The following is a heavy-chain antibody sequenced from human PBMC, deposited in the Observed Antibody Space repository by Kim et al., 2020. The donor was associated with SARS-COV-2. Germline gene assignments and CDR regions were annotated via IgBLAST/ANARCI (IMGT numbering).Heavy chain of an antibody. J-gene: IGHJ4*02. CDR1: GFTFSNAW. CDR3: TTLLLLWFGELNY. Sequence: GGSLRLSCAASGFTFSNAWMSWVRQAPGKGLEWVGRIKSKTDGGTTDYAAPVKGRFTISRDDSKNTLYLQMNSLKTEDTAVYYCTTLLLLWFGELNYWGQGTLVTVSS. CDR2: IKSKTDGGTT. D-gene: IGHD3-10*01. V-gene: IGHV3-15*01.